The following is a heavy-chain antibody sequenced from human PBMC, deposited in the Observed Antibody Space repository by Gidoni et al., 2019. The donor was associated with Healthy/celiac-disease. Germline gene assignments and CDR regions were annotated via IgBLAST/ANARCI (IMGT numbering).Heavy chain of an antibody. V-gene: IGHV5-10-1*03. CDR2: IDPSDSYT. Sequence: EVQLVQSGAEVKKPGESLRISCKGSGYSFTSYWISLVRQMPGKGLEWMGRIDPSDSYTNYRPSFQVHVTISADKSISTAYLQWSSLKASDTAMYYCARFSDDFWSGLRWGQGTLVTVSS. CDR1: GYSFTSYW. J-gene: IGHJ4*02. D-gene: IGHD3-3*01. CDR3: ARFSDDFWSGLR.